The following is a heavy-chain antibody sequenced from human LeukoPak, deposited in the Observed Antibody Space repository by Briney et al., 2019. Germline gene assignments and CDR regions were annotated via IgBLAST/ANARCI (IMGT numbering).Heavy chain of an antibody. J-gene: IGHJ4*02. CDR3: AKADLVVAAALDY. CDR2: ISWNSGSI. CDR1: GFTFDDYA. V-gene: IGHV3-9*01. Sequence: GGSLRLSCAASGFTFDDYAMHWVRQAPGKGLEWVSCISWNSGSIGYADSVKGRFTISRDNAKNSLYLQMNSLRAEDTALYYCAKADLVVAAALDYWGQGTLVTVSS. D-gene: IGHD2-15*01.